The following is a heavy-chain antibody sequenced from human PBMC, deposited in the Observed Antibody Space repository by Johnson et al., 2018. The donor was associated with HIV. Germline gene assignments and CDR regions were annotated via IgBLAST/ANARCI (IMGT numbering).Heavy chain of an antibody. J-gene: IGHJ3*02. Sequence: EVQLVESGGGLVQPGRSLRLSCAASGFTFDDYAMHWVRQAPGKGLEWVSGISWNSGSIGYADSVKGRFTISRDNAKNSLYLQMNSLRAEDTALYYCAKALVGARGPGSDAFDIWGQGTMVTVS. CDR1: GFTFDDYA. CDR3: AKALVGARGPGSDAFDI. CDR2: ISWNSGSI. V-gene: IGHV3-9*01. D-gene: IGHD1-26*01.